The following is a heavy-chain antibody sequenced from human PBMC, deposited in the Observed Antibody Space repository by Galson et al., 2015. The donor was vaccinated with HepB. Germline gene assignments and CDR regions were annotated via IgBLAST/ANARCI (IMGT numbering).Heavy chain of an antibody. D-gene: IGHD4-23*01. Sequence: TLSLTCTVSGGSISSGGYYWSWIRQHPGKGLEWIGYIYYSGSTYYNPSLKSRVTISVDTSKNQFSLKLSSVTAADTAVYYCAGCVTTVEYNWFDPWGQGTLVTVSS. V-gene: IGHV4-31*03. CDR2: IYYSGST. CDR1: GGSISSGGYY. J-gene: IGHJ5*02. CDR3: AGCVTTVEYNWFDP.